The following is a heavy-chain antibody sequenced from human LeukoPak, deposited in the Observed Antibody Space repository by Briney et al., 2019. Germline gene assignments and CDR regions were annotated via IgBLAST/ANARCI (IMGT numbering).Heavy chain of an antibody. J-gene: IGHJ6*02. CDR1: GFTFSSYC. V-gene: IGHV3-74*01. D-gene: IGHD1-1*01. CDR3: ARGLEDGMDV. CDR2: IASDGSST. Sequence: GGSLRLSCAASGFTFSSYCMNWVRQAPGKGLVWVSRIASDGSSTTYADSVKGRFSISRDNSKNTLYLQMNSLRAEDTAVYYCARGLEDGMDVWGQGTTVTVSS.